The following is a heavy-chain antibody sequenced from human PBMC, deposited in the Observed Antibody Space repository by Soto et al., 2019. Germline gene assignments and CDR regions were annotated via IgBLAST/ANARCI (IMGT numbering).Heavy chain of an antibody. Sequence: PGESLKICCRGSGYSFTSYWIGWVRQMPGKGLEWMGIIYPGDSDTRYSPSFQGQVTISADKSISTAYLQWSSLKASDTAMYYCARGIWFGEVYYYYMHVWGKGTTVTVS. CDR2: IYPGDSDT. V-gene: IGHV5-51*01. D-gene: IGHD3-10*01. CDR3: ARGIWFGEVYYYYMHV. CDR1: GYSFTSYW. J-gene: IGHJ6*03.